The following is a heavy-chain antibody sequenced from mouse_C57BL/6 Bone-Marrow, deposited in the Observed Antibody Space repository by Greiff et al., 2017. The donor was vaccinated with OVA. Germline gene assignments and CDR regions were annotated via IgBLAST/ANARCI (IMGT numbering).Heavy chain of an antibody. J-gene: IGHJ2*01. Sequence: EVKLMESGPGLVKPSQSLSLTCSVTGYSITSGYYWNWIRQFPGNKLEWMGYISYDGSNNYNPSLKNRISITRDTSKNQFFLKLNSVTTEDTATYYCARVYYDYDVAYFDYWGQGTTLTVSS. CDR3: ARVYYDYDVAYFDY. CDR2: ISYDGSN. CDR1: GYSITSGYY. V-gene: IGHV3-6*01. D-gene: IGHD2-4*01.